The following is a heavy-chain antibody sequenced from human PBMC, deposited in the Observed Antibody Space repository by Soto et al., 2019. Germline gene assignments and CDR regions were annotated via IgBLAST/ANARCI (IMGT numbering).Heavy chain of an antibody. J-gene: IGHJ6*02. Sequence: SVKVSCKASGFTFTSSAVQWVRQARGQRLEWIGWIVVGSGNTNYAQKFQERVTITRDMSTSTAYMELSSLRSEDTAVYYCAAVHSSSWSNGPYGMDVWGQGTKGTVSS. V-gene: IGHV1-58*01. CDR2: IVVGSGNT. D-gene: IGHD6-13*01. CDR1: GFTFTSSA. CDR3: AAVHSSSWSNGPYGMDV.